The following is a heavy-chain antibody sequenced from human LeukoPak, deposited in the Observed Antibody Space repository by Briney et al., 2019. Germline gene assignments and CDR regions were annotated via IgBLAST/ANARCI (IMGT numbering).Heavy chain of an antibody. V-gene: IGHV3-21*01. CDR2: ISSNSDYI. D-gene: IGHD6-19*01. CDR3: AKTEVAVAGTGYFDY. J-gene: IGHJ4*02. CDR1: GFTFSSYH. Sequence: PGGSLRLSCAASGFTFSSYHINWVRQAPGKGLEWVSSISSNSDYIYYADSVKGRFTISRDNAKNTLYLQMNSLRAEDTAVYYCAKTEVAVAGTGYFDYWGQGTLVTVSS.